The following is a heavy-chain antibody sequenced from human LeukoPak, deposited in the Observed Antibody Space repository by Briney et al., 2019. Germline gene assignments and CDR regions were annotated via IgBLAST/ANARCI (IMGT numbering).Heavy chain of an antibody. CDR2: ISSSGSTI. J-gene: IGHJ6*02. CDR3: ARRMNYYYYGMDV. V-gene: IGHV3-11*01. Sequence: PGGSLRVSCAASGFTFTDYYMSWIRQAQGKGLEWVSYISSSGSTIYYADSVKGRFTISRDNAKNSLYLQMNSLRAEDTAVYYCARRMNYYYYGMDVWGQGTTVTVSS. CDR1: GFTFTDYY.